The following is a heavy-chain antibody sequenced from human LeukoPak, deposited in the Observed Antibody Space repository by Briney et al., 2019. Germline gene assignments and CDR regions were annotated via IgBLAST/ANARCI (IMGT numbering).Heavy chain of an antibody. CDR2: IYYSGST. D-gene: IGHD2-15*01. J-gene: IGHJ6*02. CDR1: GGSISSYY. CDR3: ARDRWYPYYYYGMDV. V-gene: IGHV4-59*01. Sequence: PSETLSLTCTVSGGSISSYYWSWIRQPPGKGLEWIGYIYYSGSTNYNPSLKSRVTISVDTSKNQFSLKLSSVTAADTAVYYCARDRWYPYYYYGMDVWAQGTTVTVSS.